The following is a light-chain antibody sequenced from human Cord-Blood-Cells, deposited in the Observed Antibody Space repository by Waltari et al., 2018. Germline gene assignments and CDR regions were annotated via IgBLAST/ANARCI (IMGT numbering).Light chain of an antibody. CDR2: EVS. J-gene: IGLJ1*01. Sequence: QSALTQPPSASGSPGQSVTISCTGTSSDVGGYNYVSWYQQHPGTAPKLMIYEVSKRPSGVPDRFSGSKSGNTASLTVSGLQAEDEAYYYCSSYAGSNNFVFGTGTKFTVL. CDR3: SSYAGSNNFV. CDR1: SSDVGGYNY. V-gene: IGLV2-8*01.